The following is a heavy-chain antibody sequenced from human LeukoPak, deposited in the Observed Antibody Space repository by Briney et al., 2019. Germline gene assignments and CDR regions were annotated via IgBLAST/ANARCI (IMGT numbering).Heavy chain of an antibody. CDR3: GRRYCSSTSCYAFDY. CDR2: ISGSGGST. CDR1: GFTFSSYA. D-gene: IGHD2-2*01. Sequence: GGSLRLSCAASGFTFSSYAMSWVRQAPGKGLEWVSAISGSGGSTYYADSVKGRFTISRDNAKNSLYLQMNSLRAEDTAVYYCGRRYCSSTSCYAFDYWGQGTLVTVSS. V-gene: IGHV3-23*01. J-gene: IGHJ4*02.